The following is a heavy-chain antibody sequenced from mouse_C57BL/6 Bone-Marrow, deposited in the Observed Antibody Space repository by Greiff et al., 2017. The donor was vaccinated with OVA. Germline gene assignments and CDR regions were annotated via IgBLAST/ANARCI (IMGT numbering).Heavy chain of an antibody. CDR2: INPSTGGT. J-gene: IGHJ3*01. CDR3: ARGQLSRFAY. Sequence: EVQLVESGPELVKPGASVKISCKASGYSFTGYYMNWVKQSPEKSLEWIGEINPSTGGTTSNQKLKARATLTVDKSTSTAYMQLKSLTSEDSAVYYCARGQLSRFAYWGQGTRVTVSA. D-gene: IGHD3-3*01. V-gene: IGHV1-42*01. CDR1: GYSFTGYY.